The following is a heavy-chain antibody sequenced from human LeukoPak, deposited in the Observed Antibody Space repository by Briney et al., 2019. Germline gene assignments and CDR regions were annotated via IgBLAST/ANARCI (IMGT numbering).Heavy chain of an antibody. CDR2: ISYDGSNK. Sequence: GRSLRLSCAASGFTFSSYGMHWVRQAPGKGLEWVAVISYDGSNKYYADSVKGRFTISRDNSKNTLYLQMNSLRAEDTAVYCCAKDFWGGSYVTLYYFDYWGQGTLVTVSS. CDR1: GFTFSSYG. V-gene: IGHV3-30*18. J-gene: IGHJ4*02. D-gene: IGHD1-26*01. CDR3: AKDFWGGSYVTLYYFDY.